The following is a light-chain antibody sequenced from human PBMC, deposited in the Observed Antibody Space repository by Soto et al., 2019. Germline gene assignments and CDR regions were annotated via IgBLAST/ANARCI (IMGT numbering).Light chain of an antibody. CDR2: AAS. Sequence: DIQMTQSPSSLSASLGDRVTITCRASQGIGVYLAWFQQKPGKVPKLLIYAASTLQSGVPSRFSGSGSGTDFTLTISSLQPEDFATYYYQKYNSAPLTFGGGTKVKIK. CDR3: QKYNSAPLT. V-gene: IGKV1-27*01. J-gene: IGKJ4*01. CDR1: QGIGVY.